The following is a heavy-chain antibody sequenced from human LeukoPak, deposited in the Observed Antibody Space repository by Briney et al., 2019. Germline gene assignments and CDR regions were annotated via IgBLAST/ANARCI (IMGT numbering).Heavy chain of an antibody. Sequence: PSGTLSLTCTVSGGSISSDYWSWIRQPAGKGLEWIRRIHSSVGTNYNPSLKSRVTISVDTSKNQFSLKLSSVTAADTAVYYCARDVGATPGYFDYWGQGTLVTVSS. CDR1: GGSISSDY. CDR3: ARDVGATPGYFDY. J-gene: IGHJ4*02. V-gene: IGHV4-4*07. CDR2: IHSSVGT. D-gene: IGHD1-26*01.